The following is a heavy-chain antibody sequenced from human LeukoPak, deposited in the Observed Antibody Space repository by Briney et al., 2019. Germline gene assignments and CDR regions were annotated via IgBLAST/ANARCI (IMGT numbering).Heavy chain of an antibody. V-gene: IGHV3-21*01. CDR1: GFTFSSYS. CDR2: ISSSSSYI. Sequence: GGSLRLSCAASGFTFSSYSMNWVRQAPGKGLEWVSSISSSSSYINYADSVKGRFTISRDNAKNSLCLQMNSLRAEDTAVYYCARFPYSGSDWGQGTLVTVSS. J-gene: IGHJ4*01. D-gene: IGHD1-26*01. CDR3: ARFPYSGSD.